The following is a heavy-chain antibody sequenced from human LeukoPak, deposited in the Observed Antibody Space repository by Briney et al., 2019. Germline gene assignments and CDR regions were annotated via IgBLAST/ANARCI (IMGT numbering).Heavy chain of an antibody. CDR2: IKQDGSEK. V-gene: IGHV3-7*01. Sequence: PGGSLRLSCAASGFTFSSYWMSWVRQAPGKGLEWVANIKQDGSEKYYVDSVKGRFTISRDNAKNSLYLQMNSLRAEDTAVYYCARDKSVYYYDSSGQFAYWGQGTLVTVSS. CDR1: GFTFSSYW. J-gene: IGHJ4*02. D-gene: IGHD3-22*01. CDR3: ARDKSVYYYDSSGQFAY.